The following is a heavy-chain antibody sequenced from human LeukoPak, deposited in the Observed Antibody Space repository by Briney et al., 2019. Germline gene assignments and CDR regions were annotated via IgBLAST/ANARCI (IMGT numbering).Heavy chain of an antibody. CDR2: ISGDGDTT. Sequence: GGSLRLSCTASGFTFADYAMHWVRQPPGKGLEWVSLISGDGDTTYYADSVKGRFAISRDNSKNSLYLQMNSLRTEDTALYYCAKDAPASSSGYYYYYGMDVWDQGTTVTVSS. V-gene: IGHV3-43*02. J-gene: IGHJ6*02. CDR1: GFTFADYA. CDR3: AKDAPASSSGYYYYYGMDV. D-gene: IGHD6-6*01.